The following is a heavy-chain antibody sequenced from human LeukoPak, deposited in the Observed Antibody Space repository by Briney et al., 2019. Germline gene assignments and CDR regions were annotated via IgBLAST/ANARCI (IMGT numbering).Heavy chain of an antibody. J-gene: IGHJ3*02. CDR3: ARDISYSSSSGDDAFDI. Sequence: PGGSLRLSCAASGFTFSSYSMNWVRQAPGKGLEWVSYISSSSSTIYYADSVKGRFTISRDNAKNSLYLQMNSLRAEDTAVYYCARDISYSSSSGDDAFDIWGQGTMVTVSS. CDR1: GFTFSSYS. V-gene: IGHV3-48*01. CDR2: ISSSSSTI. D-gene: IGHD6-6*01.